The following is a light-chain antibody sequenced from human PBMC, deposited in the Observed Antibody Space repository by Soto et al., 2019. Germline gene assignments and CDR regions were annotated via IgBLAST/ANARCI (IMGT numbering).Light chain of an antibody. J-gene: IGLJ1*01. Sequence: QSALTQPASVSGSPGPSITISFTGTSSDVGSYEYVSWYQQHPGKAPKLLIYGVNNRPSRLSNRFSGSKSGNTASLTISGLQAGDEADYYCTSYTSSSTHLFGTGTKLTVL. CDR2: GVN. V-gene: IGLV2-14*01. CDR3: TSYTSSSTHL. CDR1: SSDVGSYEY.